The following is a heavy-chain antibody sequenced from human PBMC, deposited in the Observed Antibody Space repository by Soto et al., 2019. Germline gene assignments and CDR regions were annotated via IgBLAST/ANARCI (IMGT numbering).Heavy chain of an antibody. V-gene: IGHV3-11*06. CDR2: ISSSSSYT. CDR1: GFTFSDYY. J-gene: IGHJ6*02. D-gene: IGHD2-15*01. Sequence: QVQLVESGGGLVKPGGSLRLSCAASGFTFSDYYMSWIRQAPGKGLEWVSYISSSSSYTNYADSVKGRFTISRDNAKNSLYLQMNSLRAEDTAAYYCARDCSGGSCYRAGMDVWGQGTTVTVSS. CDR3: ARDCSGGSCYRAGMDV.